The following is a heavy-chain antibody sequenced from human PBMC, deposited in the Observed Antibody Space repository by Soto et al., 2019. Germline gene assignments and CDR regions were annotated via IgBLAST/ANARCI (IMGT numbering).Heavy chain of an antibody. CDR3: ARQSGARAYYFDS. CDR2: IFSSGRP. Sequence: QLQLQESGPGLVKPSETLSLTCTVSGGSVRSSTYYWGWIRQPPGKGLEWIGSIFSSGRPHYNPSLTTRLTVSLDTSKNRFSLKLSSVTAADTATYCCARQSGARAYYFDSWGQGTQVTVSS. J-gene: IGHJ4*02. CDR1: GGSVRSSTYY. D-gene: IGHD4-17*01. V-gene: IGHV4-39*01.